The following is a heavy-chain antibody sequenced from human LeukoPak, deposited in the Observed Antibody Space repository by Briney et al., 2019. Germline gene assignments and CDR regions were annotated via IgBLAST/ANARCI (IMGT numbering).Heavy chain of an antibody. Sequence: ASVKVSCKASGYTFTGHYVHLVRQAPGQGLEWMGWINGNTGDTNYAQRFQGRVTMIRETSISTMYMELSRLRSDDTAVYCCAREYSSSLFDYWGQGTLVTVSS. CDR2: INGNTGDT. CDR3: AREYSSSLFDY. D-gene: IGHD6-13*01. J-gene: IGHJ4*02. V-gene: IGHV1-2*02. CDR1: GYTFTGHY.